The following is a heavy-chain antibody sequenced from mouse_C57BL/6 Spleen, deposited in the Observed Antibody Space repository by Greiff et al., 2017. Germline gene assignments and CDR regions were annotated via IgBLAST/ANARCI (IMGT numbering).Heavy chain of an antibody. CDR3: AGGCWDCTGGY. J-gene: IGHJ4*01. CDR2: INPNSGST. V-gene: IGHV1-64*01. Sequence: QVQLQQPGAELVKPGASVKLSCKASGYTFTSYWMHWVKQRPGQGLEWIGMINPNSGSTNYNEKFKSKATLTVDKSSSTAYMQLSSLTSEDSAVCYCAGGCWDCTGGYWGQGTSVTVSS. D-gene: IGHD4-1*01. CDR1: GYTFTSYW.